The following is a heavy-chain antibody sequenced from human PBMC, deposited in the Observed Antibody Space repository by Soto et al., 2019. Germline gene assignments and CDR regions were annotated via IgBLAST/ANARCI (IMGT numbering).Heavy chain of an antibody. Sequence: ASVKVSCKASGGTFSSYAISWVRQATGQGLEWMGWMNPNSGNTGYAQKLQGRVTMTRNTSISTAYMELSSLRSEDTAVYYCARPARGYCSSTSCYYYGMDVWGQGTTVTVSS. D-gene: IGHD2-2*01. V-gene: IGHV1-8*02. J-gene: IGHJ6*02. CDR1: GGTFSSYA. CDR2: MNPNSGNT. CDR3: ARPARGYCSSTSCYYYGMDV.